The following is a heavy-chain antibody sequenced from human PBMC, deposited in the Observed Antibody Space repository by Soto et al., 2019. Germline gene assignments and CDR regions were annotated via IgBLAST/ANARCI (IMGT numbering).Heavy chain of an antibody. J-gene: IGHJ3*02. Sequence: GGSLRLSCAASGFTVRSNYMSWVRQAPGKGLEWVSVIYRGGSTYYAASVKGRFTISRHKSKNTLYLQMNSLRAEDTAVYYCARDLFGVGMGGRALDIWGQGTMVTVSS. CDR3: ARDLFGVGMGGRALDI. CDR2: IYRGGST. D-gene: IGHD3-10*01. V-gene: IGHV3-66*01. CDR1: GFTVRSNY.